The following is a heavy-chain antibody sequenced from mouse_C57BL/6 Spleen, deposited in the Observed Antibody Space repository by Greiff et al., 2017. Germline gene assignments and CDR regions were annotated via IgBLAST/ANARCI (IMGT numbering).Heavy chain of an antibody. V-gene: IGHV1-75*01. J-gene: IGHJ2*01. CDR2: IFPGSGST. Sequence: QVQLQQSGPELVKPGASVKISCKASGYTFTDYYINWVKQRPGQGLEWIGWIFPGSGSTYYNAKFKGKATLTVEKSSSTAYMLLSSLTSVYSAVYVCESTGNYGSSYVEYFDDGGQGTTLTVSS. CDR1: GYTFTDYY. D-gene: IGHD1-1*01. CDR3: ESTGNYGSSYVEYFDD.